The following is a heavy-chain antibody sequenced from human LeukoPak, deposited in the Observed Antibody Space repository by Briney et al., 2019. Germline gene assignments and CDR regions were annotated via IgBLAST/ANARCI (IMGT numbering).Heavy chain of an antibody. CDR2: IYYSVSD. Sequence: PSETLSVTCAVPVGSISIYYWSCIRQPPGKGRGSIGYIYYSVSDNYHPSLKSRVTISVDTSKNQFSLKMSSVTAADTAVYYCARGKYSSSWYSRVMGLYYFDYWGQGTLVTVSS. J-gene: IGHJ4*02. V-gene: IGHV4-59*01. CDR3: ARGKYSSSWYSRVMGLYYFDY. CDR1: VGSISIYY. D-gene: IGHD6-13*01.